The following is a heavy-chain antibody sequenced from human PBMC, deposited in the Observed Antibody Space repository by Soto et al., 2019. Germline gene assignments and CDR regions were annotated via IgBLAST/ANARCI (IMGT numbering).Heavy chain of an antibody. Sequence: QVQLVQSGAEVKKPGSSVKVSCKASGGTFSSYAISWVRQAPGQGLEWMGGIIPICGTANYAQKFQGRVTITADESTRTSYMELSSLRSEDTPVYYVARVALRADSSDVYWGQGALVVVTS. J-gene: IGHJ4*02. D-gene: IGHD6-19*01. CDR1: GGTFSSYA. CDR2: IIPICGTA. CDR3: ARVALRADSSDVY. V-gene: IGHV1-69*01.